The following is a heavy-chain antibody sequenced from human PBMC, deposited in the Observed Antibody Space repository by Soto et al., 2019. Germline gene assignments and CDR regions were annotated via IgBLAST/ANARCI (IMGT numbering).Heavy chain of an antibody. CDR2: IWYDGSNK. V-gene: IGHV3-33*06. CDR1: GFTFSSYG. D-gene: IGHD6-6*01. J-gene: IGHJ5*01. Sequence: GVSLRLSCAASGFTFSSYGMHWVRQAPGKGLEWVAVIWYDGSNKYYADSVKGRFTISRDNSKDTLFLQMNSLRAEDTAVYYCAKHGLSSSPSAIDSWVHGT. CDR3: AKHGLSSSPSAIDS.